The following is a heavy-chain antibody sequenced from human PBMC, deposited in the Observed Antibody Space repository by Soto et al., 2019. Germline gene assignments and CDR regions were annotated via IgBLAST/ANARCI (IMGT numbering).Heavy chain of an antibody. CDR3: ARAYYTPLYGMDV. Sequence: ASVKVSCKASGYTFTSYAMHWVRQAPGQRLEWMGWINPSGGSTSYAQKFQGRVTMTRDTSTSTVYMELSSLRSEDTAVYYCARAYYTPLYGMDVWGQGTTVTVSS. CDR2: INPSGGST. J-gene: IGHJ6*02. CDR1: GYTFTSYA. V-gene: IGHV1-46*01. D-gene: IGHD3-3*01.